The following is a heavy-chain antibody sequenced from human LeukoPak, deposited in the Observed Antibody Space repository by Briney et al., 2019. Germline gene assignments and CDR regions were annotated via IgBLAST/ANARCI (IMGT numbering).Heavy chain of an antibody. CDR3: ARDGYYYDSSGYLYPQFAFDI. J-gene: IGHJ3*02. V-gene: IGHV4-4*07. CDR1: GGSISSCY. D-gene: IGHD3-22*01. CDR2: IYTSGST. Sequence: PSETLSLTCTVSGGSISSCYWSWIRQPAGKGLEWIGRIYTSGSTNYNPSLKSRVTMSVDTSKNQFSLKLSSVTAADTAVYYCARDGYYYDSSGYLYPQFAFDIWGQGTMVTVSS.